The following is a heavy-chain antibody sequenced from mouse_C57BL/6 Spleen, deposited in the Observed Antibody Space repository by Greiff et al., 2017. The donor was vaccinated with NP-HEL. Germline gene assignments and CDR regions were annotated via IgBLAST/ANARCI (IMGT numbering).Heavy chain of an antibody. J-gene: IGHJ2*01. CDR3: ARQEGYGRFDY. Sequence: EVKLMESGGGLVKPGGSLKLSCAASGFTFSSYTMSWVRQTPEKRLEWVATISGGGGNTYYPDSVKGRFTISRDNAKNTLYLQMSSLRSEDTALYYCARQEGYGRFDYWGQGTTLTVSS. CDR2: ISGGGGNT. D-gene: IGHD2-1*01. CDR1: GFTFSSYT. V-gene: IGHV5-9*01.